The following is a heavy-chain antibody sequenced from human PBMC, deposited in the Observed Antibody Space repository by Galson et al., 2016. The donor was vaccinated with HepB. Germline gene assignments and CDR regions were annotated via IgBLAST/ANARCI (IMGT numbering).Heavy chain of an antibody. J-gene: IGHJ4*02. CDR3: ARDNGYKSDY. CDR1: GFTFSGYM. V-gene: IGHV3-7*01. D-gene: IGHD5-24*01. CDR2: MRPDGSGK. Sequence: SLRLSCAVSGFTFSGYMMTWVRQTPGKGLECVANMRPDGSGKYYLSSVQGRFTISRDNTKGSLYLQLNGLRAEDTAVYYCARDNGYKSDYWGQGTLVTVSS.